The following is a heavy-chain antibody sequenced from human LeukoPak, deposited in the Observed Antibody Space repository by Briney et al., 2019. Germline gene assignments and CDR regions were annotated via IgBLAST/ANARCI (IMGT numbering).Heavy chain of an antibody. CDR3: ARDSKVVNAFDI. V-gene: IGHV1-69*05. CDR1: GYTFTSYD. D-gene: IGHD4-23*01. CDR2: IIPIFGTA. J-gene: IGHJ3*02. Sequence: ASVKVSCKASGYTFTSYDINWVRQATGQGLEWMGGIIPIFGTANYAQKFQGRVTITTDESTSTAYMELSSLRSEDTAVYYCARDSKVVNAFDIWGQGTMVTVSS.